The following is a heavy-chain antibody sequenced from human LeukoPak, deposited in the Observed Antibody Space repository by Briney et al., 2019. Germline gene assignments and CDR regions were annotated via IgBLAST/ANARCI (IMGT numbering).Heavy chain of an antibody. D-gene: IGHD5/OR15-5a*01. J-gene: IGHJ4*02. CDR3: ARGVSEDYFDY. CDR2: IIPIFGTA. CDR1: GGTFSSYA. V-gene: IGHV1-69*13. Sequence: SVKVSCKASGGTFSSYAISWVRQAPGQGLEWMGGIIPIFGTANYAQKFQGRVTITADESTSTAYMELNRLRSDDTAVYYCARGVSEDYFDYWGQGTLVTVSS.